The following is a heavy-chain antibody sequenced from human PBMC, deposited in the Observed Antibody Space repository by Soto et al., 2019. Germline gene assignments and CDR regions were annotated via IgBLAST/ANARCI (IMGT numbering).Heavy chain of an antibody. CDR3: ARDGYCSGGSCYSVPVFDY. V-gene: IGHV3-33*01. CDR1: GFTFSSYG. CDR2: IWYDGSKK. Sequence: QVQLVESGGGVVQPGRSLRLSCAASGFTFSSYGMHWVRQAPGKGLEWVAGIWYDGSKKYYADSVKGRFTISRDNSKNTLYLQMNSLRAEDTAVYYCARDGYCSGGSCYSVPVFDYWGQGTLVTVSS. J-gene: IGHJ4*02. D-gene: IGHD2-15*01.